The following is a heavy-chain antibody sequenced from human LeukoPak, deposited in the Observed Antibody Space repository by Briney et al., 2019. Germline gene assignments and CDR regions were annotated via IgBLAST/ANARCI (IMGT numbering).Heavy chain of an antibody. J-gene: IGHJ4*02. Sequence: SVKVSCKASGGTFSSYAISWVRQAPGQGLEWMGGIIPIFGTANYAQKFRGRVTITADESTSTAYMELSSLRSEDTAVYYCARGEYYYDSSGYWVLDYWGQGTLVTVSS. D-gene: IGHD3-22*01. V-gene: IGHV1-69*01. CDR2: IIPIFGTA. CDR1: GGTFSSYA. CDR3: ARGEYYYDSSGYWVLDY.